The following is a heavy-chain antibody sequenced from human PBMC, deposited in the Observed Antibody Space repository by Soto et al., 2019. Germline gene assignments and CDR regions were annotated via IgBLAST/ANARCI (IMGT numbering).Heavy chain of an antibody. CDR1: GFIVSNNY. CDR3: ARYGSGSLFL. D-gene: IGHD3-10*01. Sequence: EVQLVESGGGLVQPGGSLRLSCAASGFIVSNNYMSWVRQAPGKGLEWVSIIYSDDKTYYADSVKGRFTVSRDSSKNTVYLQMNSLRAEDTAVYYCARYGSGSLFLWGPGILVTVSS. V-gene: IGHV3-66*01. J-gene: IGHJ4*02. CDR2: IYSDDKT.